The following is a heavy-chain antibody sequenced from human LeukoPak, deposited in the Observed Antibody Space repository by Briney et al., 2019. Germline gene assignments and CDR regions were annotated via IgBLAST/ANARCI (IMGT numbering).Heavy chain of an antibody. V-gene: IGHV3-43*02. D-gene: IGHD4-17*01. CDR1: GFTSDDYA. Sequence: GGSLRLSCAASGFTSDDYAMHWVRQAPGKGLEWVSLISGDGGSTYYADSVKGRFTISRDNSKYSLYLQMNSLRTEDTALYYCAKDKGSDYGDPNRYFDLWGRGTLVTVSS. CDR3: AKDKGSDYGDPNRYFDL. CDR2: ISGDGGST. J-gene: IGHJ2*01.